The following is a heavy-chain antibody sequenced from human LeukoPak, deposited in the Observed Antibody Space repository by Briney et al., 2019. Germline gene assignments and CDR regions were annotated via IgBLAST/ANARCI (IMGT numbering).Heavy chain of an antibody. D-gene: IGHD6-13*01. CDR2: ISAYNGNT. CDR3: ARDPGSSSWTPFDY. Sequence: GASVKVSCKASGYTFTSYGISWVRQAPGQGLERMGWISAYNGNTNYAQKLQGRVTMTTDTSTSTAYMELRSLRSDDTAVYYCARDPGSSSWTPFDYWGQGTLVTVSS. CDR1: GYTFTSYG. J-gene: IGHJ4*02. V-gene: IGHV1-18*01.